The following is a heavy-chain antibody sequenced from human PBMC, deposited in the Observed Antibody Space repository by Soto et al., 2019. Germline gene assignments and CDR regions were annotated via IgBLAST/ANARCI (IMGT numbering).Heavy chain of an antibody. D-gene: IGHD6-13*01. V-gene: IGHV3-74*01. CDR3: ARVADCTYSSNCNGRAAFDM. CDR2: INRDGSTI. J-gene: IGHJ3*02. CDR1: GFTLSSHW. Sequence: EVQLVESGGGLAQPGGSLRLSCAASGFTLSSHWMHWVRQASGKGLVWVSRINRDGSTINYDDSVRGRYTISRDNAKNTLSLHMNSLRAEDTAVYYCARVADCTYSSNCNGRAAFDMWGQGTMVTVSS.